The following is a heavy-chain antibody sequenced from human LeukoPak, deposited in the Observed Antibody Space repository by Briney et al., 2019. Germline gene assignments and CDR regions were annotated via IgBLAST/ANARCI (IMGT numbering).Heavy chain of an antibody. D-gene: IGHD3-10*01. Sequence: PGGSLRLSCAASGFTFSNYAMNWVRQAPGKGLEWVSAISGSGGGTYYADSVKGRFTISRDNAKNSLYLQMNSLRAEDTALYYCAREASGSGSYYKNLWYFDYWGQGTLVTVSS. J-gene: IGHJ4*02. CDR3: AREASGSGSYYKNLWYFDY. CDR1: GFTFSNYA. V-gene: IGHV3-23*01. CDR2: ISGSGGGT.